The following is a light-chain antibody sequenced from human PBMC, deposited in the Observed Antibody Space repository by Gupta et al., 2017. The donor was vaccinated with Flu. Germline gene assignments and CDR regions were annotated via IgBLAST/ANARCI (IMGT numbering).Light chain of an antibody. J-gene: IGKJ1*01. V-gene: IGKV1-5*03. CDR2: KTS. Sequence: DIQMTRSPSTLSVSVGDRVTITCRASQNINTWLAWYQQKPRGAPKLLIYKTSSLETGVPSRFSGHGDGTEFTLTISSLHPDDFATYYCQQCNTYSFGQGTKV. CDR1: QNINTW. CDR3: QQCNTYS.